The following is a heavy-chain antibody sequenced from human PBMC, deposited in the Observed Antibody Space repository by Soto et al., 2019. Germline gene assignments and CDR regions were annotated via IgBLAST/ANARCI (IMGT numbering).Heavy chain of an antibody. D-gene: IGHD3-9*01. J-gene: IGHJ6*02. CDR2: IYYSGST. CDR3: ARGDYDILTGYYKDYYYGMDV. CDR1: GGSISSYY. Sequence: SETLSLPCTVSGGSISSYYWSWIRQPPGKGLEWIGYIYYSGSTNYNPSLKSRVTISVDTSKNQFSLKLSSVTAADTAVYYCARGDYDILTGYYKDYYYGMDVWGQGTTVTVSS. V-gene: IGHV4-59*01.